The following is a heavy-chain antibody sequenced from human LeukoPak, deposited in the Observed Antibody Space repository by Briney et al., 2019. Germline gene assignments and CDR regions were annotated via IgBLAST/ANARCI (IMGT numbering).Heavy chain of an antibody. D-gene: IGHD5-12*01. CDR2: IYYSGST. CDR3: ARAYSGYDPFDY. CDR1: GGSISSGGYY. V-gene: IGHV4-31*03. Sequence: SETLSLTCTVSGGSISSGGYYWSWIRQHPGKGLEWIGYIYYSGSTYYNPSLESRVTISVDTSKNQFSLKLSSVTAADTAVYYCARAYSGYDPFDYWGQGTLVTVSS. J-gene: IGHJ4*02.